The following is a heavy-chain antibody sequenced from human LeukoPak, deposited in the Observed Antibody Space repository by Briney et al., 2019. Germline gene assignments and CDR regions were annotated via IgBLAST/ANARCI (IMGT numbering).Heavy chain of an antibody. V-gene: IGHV3-7*01. D-gene: IGHD3-10*01. CDR2: IKQDGSEK. CDR3: AREKETLLSITMVRGLIRRHYYMDV. J-gene: IGHJ6*03. Sequence: GGSLRLSCAASGFTFSSYWMSWVRQAPGKGLEWVANIKQDGSEKYYVDSVKGRFTIYRDNAKNSLYLQMNSLRAEDTAVYYCAREKETLLSITMVRGLIRRHYYMDVWGKGTTVTISS. CDR1: GFTFSSYW.